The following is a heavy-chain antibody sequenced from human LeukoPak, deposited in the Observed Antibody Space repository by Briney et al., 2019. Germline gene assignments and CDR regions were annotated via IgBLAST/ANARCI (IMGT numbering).Heavy chain of an antibody. V-gene: IGHV4-39*07. Sequence: SETLSLTCTVSGGSISSSSYYWGWIRQPPGKGLEWIGSIYYSGSTYYNPPLKSRVTISVDTSKNQFSLKLSSVTAADTAVYYCARDLSYYDILTGYYTGNWFDPWGQGTLVTVSS. J-gene: IGHJ5*02. CDR2: IYYSGST. CDR1: GGSISSSSYY. CDR3: ARDLSYYDILTGYYTGNWFDP. D-gene: IGHD3-9*01.